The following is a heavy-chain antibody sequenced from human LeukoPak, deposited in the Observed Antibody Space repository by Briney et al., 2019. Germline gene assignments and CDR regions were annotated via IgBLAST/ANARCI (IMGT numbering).Heavy chain of an antibody. V-gene: IGHV1-3*01. D-gene: IGHD2-15*01. Sequence: SLKVSYKASEYTFTSYAMHWERHAPGQNLEWMGWINAGNGNTQYSQKFQGRVTITRDTSASTAYMELSSLRSEDTAVYYCARDRGYCSGGSCYFYYYGMDVWGQGTTVTVSS. CDR2: INAGNGNT. J-gene: IGHJ6*02. CDR3: ARDRGYCSGGSCYFYYYGMDV. CDR1: EYTFTSYA.